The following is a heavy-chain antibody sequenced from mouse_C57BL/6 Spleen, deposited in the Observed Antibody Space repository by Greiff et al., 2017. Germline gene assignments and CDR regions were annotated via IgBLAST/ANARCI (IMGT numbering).Heavy chain of an antibody. Sequence: EVQVVESGGGLVKPGGSLKLSCAASGFTFSDYGMHWVRQAPEKGLEWVAYISSGSSTIYYADTVKGRITISRDNAKNTLFLQMTSLRSEETAMYYCARQGDYDAWFAYWGQGTLVTVSA. J-gene: IGHJ3*01. D-gene: IGHD2-4*01. V-gene: IGHV5-17*01. CDR1: GFTFSDYG. CDR3: ARQGDYDAWFAY. CDR2: ISSGSSTI.